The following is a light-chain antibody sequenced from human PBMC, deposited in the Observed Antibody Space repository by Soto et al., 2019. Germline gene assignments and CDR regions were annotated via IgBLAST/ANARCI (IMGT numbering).Light chain of an antibody. Sequence: QSALTQPPSASGSPGQSVTISCAGTSSDVGDYDYVSWYQLHPGKAPKLLICEVIKRPSGVPDRFSGSKTGNTASLTVSGLQAEDEADYYCSSYAGSNGVVFGGGTKLTVL. CDR1: SSDVGDYDY. J-gene: IGLJ3*02. CDR3: SSYAGSNGVV. CDR2: EVI. V-gene: IGLV2-8*01.